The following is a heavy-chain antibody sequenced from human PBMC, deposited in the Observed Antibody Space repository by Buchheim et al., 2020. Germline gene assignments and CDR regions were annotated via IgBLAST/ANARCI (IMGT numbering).Heavy chain of an antibody. CDR1: GFTFSNNW. D-gene: IGHD6-19*01. J-gene: IGHJ4*02. CDR2: IDPDGSST. V-gene: IGHV3-74*01. CDR3: ARDWWLEL. Sequence: EVQLVESGGGLVQPGGSLRLSCAASGFTFSNNWMHWVRQAPGKGLEWVSRIDPDGSSTNYTDSVKGRFTISRDNAKNTLYLQMNGLRGEETAVYYCARDWWLELWGQGT.